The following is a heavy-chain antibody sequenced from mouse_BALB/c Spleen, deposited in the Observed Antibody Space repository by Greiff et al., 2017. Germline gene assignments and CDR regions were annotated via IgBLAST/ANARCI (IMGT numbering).Heavy chain of an antibody. J-gene: IGHJ2*01. Sequence: EVQLQESGPGLVKPSQSLSLTCTVTGYSITSDYAWNWIRQFPGNKLEWMGYISYSGSTSYNPSLKSRISITRDTSKNQFFLQLNSVTTEDTATYYCARKQTGRLDYWGQGTTLTVSS. V-gene: IGHV3-2*02. CDR2: ISYSGST. CDR3: ARKQTGRLDY. D-gene: IGHD4-1*01. CDR1: GYSITSDYA.